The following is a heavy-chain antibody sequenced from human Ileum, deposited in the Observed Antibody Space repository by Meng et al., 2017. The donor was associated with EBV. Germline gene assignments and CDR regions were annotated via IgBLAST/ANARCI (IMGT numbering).Heavy chain of an antibody. D-gene: IGHD2-8*01. CDR1: GDSISNEHW. Sequence: QVRVQGSGPGLVGPSGTLSLTCSVSGDSISNEHWWSWVRQSPGKGLEWIGEIHHTRGPNYNPSLKSRVIISVDKSNNHFSLRLSAVTAADTAVYYCASNGAFSLDHWGQGTLVTVSS. V-gene: IGHV4-4*02. CDR2: IHHTRGP. J-gene: IGHJ4*02. CDR3: ASNGAFSLDH.